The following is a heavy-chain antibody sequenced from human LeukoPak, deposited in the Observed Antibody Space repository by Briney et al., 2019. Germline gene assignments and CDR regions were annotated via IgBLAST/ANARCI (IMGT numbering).Heavy chain of an antibody. Sequence: GGSLRLSCAASGFIFDDYAMHWVRQAPGKGLEWVSGISWDSDSVDYADSVKGRFTISRDNAKNSLYLQMNSLRAEDMALYYCAKGGGGRLIYYYYMDVWGKGTTVTVSS. CDR2: ISWDSDSV. D-gene: IGHD3-16*01. CDR1: GFIFDDYA. J-gene: IGHJ6*03. V-gene: IGHV3-9*03. CDR3: AKGGGGRLIYYYYMDV.